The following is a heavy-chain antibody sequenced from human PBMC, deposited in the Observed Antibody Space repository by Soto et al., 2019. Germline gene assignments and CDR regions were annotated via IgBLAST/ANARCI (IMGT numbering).Heavy chain of an antibody. CDR1: GYTFSAYA. Sequence: ASVKVSCKASGYTFSAYALHWVRQAPGQRLEWMGWINPGNGNTKYSQKFQGRVTFSRDTSATAAYMELSSLRSEDTAVYYCAMFRGSYGMDVWGQGTTVTVSS. J-gene: IGHJ6*02. CDR2: INPGNGNT. V-gene: IGHV1-3*01. D-gene: IGHD3-10*01. CDR3: AMFRGSYGMDV.